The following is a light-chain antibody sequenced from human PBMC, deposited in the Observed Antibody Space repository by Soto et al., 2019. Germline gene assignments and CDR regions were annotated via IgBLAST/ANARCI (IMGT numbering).Light chain of an antibody. CDR3: SSYTGSSTPVV. Sequence: QSALTQPASVSGSPGQSIAISCTGTSSDVGGYNYVSWYQQHPGKAPKLMIFDVSNRPSGVSYRFSGSKSGNTASLTISGLQAEDEADYYCSSYTGSSTPVVFGGGTKVTVL. CDR1: SSDVGGYNY. V-gene: IGLV2-14*03. J-gene: IGLJ2*01. CDR2: DVS.